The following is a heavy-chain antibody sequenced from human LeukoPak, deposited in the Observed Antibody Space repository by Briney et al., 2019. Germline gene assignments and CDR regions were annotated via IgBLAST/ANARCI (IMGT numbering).Heavy chain of an antibody. J-gene: IGHJ4*02. CDR1: GFTFSSYW. CDR3: ARDARYYDSSGYPGDY. V-gene: IGHV3-74*01. Sequence: GGSLTLFCAASGFTFSSYWMHWVRQAPGKGLVWVSRINSDGSSTSYADSVKGRFTISRDNAKNTLYLQMNSLRAEDTAVYYCARDARYYDSSGYPGDYWGQGTLVTVPS. CDR2: INSDGSST. D-gene: IGHD3-22*01.